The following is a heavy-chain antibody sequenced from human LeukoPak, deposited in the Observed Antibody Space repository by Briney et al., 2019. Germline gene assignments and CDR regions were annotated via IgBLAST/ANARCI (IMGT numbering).Heavy chain of an antibody. J-gene: IGHJ3*02. Sequence: SETLSLTCTVSGGSISSYYWSWIRQPPGKGLEWIGYIYYSGSTNYNPSLKSRVTISVDTSKNQSSLKLSSVTAADTAVYYCARQRRSAFDIWGQGTMVTVSS. CDR1: GGSISSYY. CDR3: ARQRRSAFDI. CDR2: IYYSGST. V-gene: IGHV4-59*01. D-gene: IGHD1-1*01.